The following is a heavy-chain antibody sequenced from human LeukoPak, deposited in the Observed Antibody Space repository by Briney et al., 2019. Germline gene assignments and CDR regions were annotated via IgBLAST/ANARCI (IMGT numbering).Heavy chain of an antibody. V-gene: IGHV3-7*01. CDR1: GFTLSNHW. Sequence: GGSLRLSCAASGFTLSNHWMTWVRQVPGRGPEWVANVNRDGSETYYLDSVKGRFTISKDNAKNSLYLQMNSLRAEDTAVYYCAREYYGDFDYWGRGTLVTVSS. D-gene: IGHD4-17*01. J-gene: IGHJ4*02. CDR3: AREYYGDFDY. CDR2: VNRDGSET.